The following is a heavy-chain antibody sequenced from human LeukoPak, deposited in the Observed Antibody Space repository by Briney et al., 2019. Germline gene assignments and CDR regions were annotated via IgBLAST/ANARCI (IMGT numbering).Heavy chain of an antibody. V-gene: IGHV4-39*07. D-gene: IGHD3-3*01. J-gene: IGHJ5*02. CDR1: GGSISSSSYY. CDR3: AREGGYYDFWSGYRQPQNNWFDP. Sequence: SETLSLTCTVSGGSISSSSYYWGWIRQPPGKGLEWIGSIYYSGSTYYNPSLKSRVTISVDTSKNQFSLKLSSVTAADTAVYYCAREGGYYDFWSGYRQPQNNWFDPWGQGTLVTVSS. CDR2: IYYSGST.